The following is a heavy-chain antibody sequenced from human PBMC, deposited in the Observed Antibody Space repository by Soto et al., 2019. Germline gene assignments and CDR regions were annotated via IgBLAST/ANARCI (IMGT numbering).Heavy chain of an antibody. J-gene: IGHJ4*02. Sequence: EVQLLESGGGLVQPGGSLRLSCVGSGFTFRNYAMSWVRQSPGKGLEWVSAISGSDGGTYYADSLRGRFTISRDNSKNTLFLHIGNLRAEDTGLYYWARAPPDYGDTRFDLWGRGNLVSGAS. V-gene: IGHV3-23*01. CDR2: ISGSDGGT. CDR3: ARAPPDYGDTRFDL. D-gene: IGHD4-17*01. CDR1: GFTFRNYA.